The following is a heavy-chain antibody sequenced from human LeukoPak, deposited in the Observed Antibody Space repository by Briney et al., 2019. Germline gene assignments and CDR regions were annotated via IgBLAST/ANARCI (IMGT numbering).Heavy chain of an antibody. Sequence: GGSLRLSCAASGFTFSSYAMHWVRQAPGKGLEYVSAISGNGGSTYYANSVKGRFTISRDNSKNTLYLQMGSLRAEDMAVYYCAREKDPNPLQYSSGWSGFDPWGQGTLVTVSS. CDR2: ISGNGGST. J-gene: IGHJ5*02. V-gene: IGHV3-64*01. CDR1: GFTFSSYA. D-gene: IGHD6-19*01. CDR3: AREKDPNPLQYSSGWSGFDP.